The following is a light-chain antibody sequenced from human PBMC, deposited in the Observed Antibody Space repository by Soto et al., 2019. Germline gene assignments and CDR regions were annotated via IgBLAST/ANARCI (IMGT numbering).Light chain of an antibody. Sequence: AIRMTQSPSSFSASTGDRVTITCRASQGISSYLAWYQQKPGKAPKLLIYAASTLQSGVPSRFRGSGSGTDFTLTISCLQYEDFATYYCQQYYSYPITFGQGTRLEIK. J-gene: IGKJ5*01. CDR1: QGISSY. V-gene: IGKV1-8*01. CDR2: AAS. CDR3: QQYYSYPIT.